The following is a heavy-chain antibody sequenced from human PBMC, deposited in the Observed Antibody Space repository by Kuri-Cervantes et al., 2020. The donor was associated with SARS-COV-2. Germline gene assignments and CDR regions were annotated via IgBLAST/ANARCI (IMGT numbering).Heavy chain of an antibody. CDR1: GFTFSNAW. J-gene: IGHJ6*03. CDR3: AREVPNHDFWSGYLIMGDYYYYYMDV. D-gene: IGHD3-3*01. V-gene: IGHV3-15*01. CDR2: IKSKTDGGTT. Sequence: GGSLRLSCAASGFTFSNAWMSWVRQAPGKGLEWVGRIKSKTDGGTTDYAAPVKGRFTISRDDSKNTLYLQMNSLKTEDTAVYYCAREVPNHDFWSGYLIMGDYYYYYMDVWGKGTTVTVSS.